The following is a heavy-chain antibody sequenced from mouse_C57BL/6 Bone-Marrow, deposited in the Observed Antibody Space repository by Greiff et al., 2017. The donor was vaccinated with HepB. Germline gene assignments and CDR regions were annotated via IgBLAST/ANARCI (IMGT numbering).Heavy chain of an antibody. V-gene: IGHV5-9*01. CDR3: ARLDGNYPAAWFAY. D-gene: IGHD2-1*01. CDR1: GFTFSSYT. J-gene: IGHJ3*01. CDR2: ISGGGGNT. Sequence: EVKVVESGGGLVKPGGSLKLSCAASGFTFSSYTMSWVRQTPEKRLEWVATISGGGGNTYYPDSVKGRFTISRDNAKNTLYLQMSSLRSEDTALYYCARLDGNYPAAWFAYWGQGTLVTVSA.